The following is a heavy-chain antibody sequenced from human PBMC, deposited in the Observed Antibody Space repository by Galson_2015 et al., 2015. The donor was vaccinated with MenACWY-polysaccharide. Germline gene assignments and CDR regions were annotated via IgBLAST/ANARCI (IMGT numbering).Heavy chain of an antibody. J-gene: IGHJ4*02. CDR3: AKDDSGSYPY. D-gene: IGHD3-10*01. CDR1: GFTFNGYA. CDR2: VNWDGTNT. V-gene: IGHV3-43*02. Sequence: SLRLSYAASGFTFNGYAMHWVRQAPGKGLEWVALVNWDGTNTYYADSVKGRFTISRDNSKNSLYLQMNSLRTEDTALYYCAKDDSGSYPYWGQGTLVTVSS.